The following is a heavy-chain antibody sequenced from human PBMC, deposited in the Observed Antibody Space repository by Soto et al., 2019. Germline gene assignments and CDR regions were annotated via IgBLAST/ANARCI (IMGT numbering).Heavy chain of an antibody. CDR3: ARGRRITMVRGVITDWFDP. CDR2: IYYSGST. Sequence: PSETLSLTCTVSGGSISSGGYYGSWIRQHPGKGLEWIGYIYYSGSTYYNPSLKSRVTISVDTSKNQFSLKLSSVTAADTAVYYCARGRRITMVRGVITDWFDPWGQGTLVTVSS. CDR1: GGSISSGGYY. V-gene: IGHV4-31*03. D-gene: IGHD3-10*01. J-gene: IGHJ5*02.